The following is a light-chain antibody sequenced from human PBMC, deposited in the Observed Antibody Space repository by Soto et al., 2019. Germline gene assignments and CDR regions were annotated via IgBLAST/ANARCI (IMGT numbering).Light chain of an antibody. CDR1: QSFSGSY. V-gene: IGKV3-20*01. Sequence: EIVLTQSPGTLSLSPGERATLSCRASQSFSGSYLAWYQQKPGQAPRILIYATSRRATGIRGRFSGSASETDFTLPISSLEPEDFAVYYGHHYGSAPWTFGQGTKVEIK. CDR2: ATS. J-gene: IGKJ1*01. CDR3: HHYGSAPWT.